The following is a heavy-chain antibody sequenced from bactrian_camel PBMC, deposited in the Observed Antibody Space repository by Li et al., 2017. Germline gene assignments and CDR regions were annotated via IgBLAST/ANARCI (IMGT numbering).Heavy chain of an antibody. CDR2: IRRSGGET. CDR3: VTMTGNWDFPN. Sequence: HVQLVESGGGSVQTGGSLRLSCVVSGHSRGSNCVGWYRLPPGRAPAEREGIAAIRRSGGETWYAGSVKGRFTISRDDAKVTHYLQMNSLKPEDTAVYLCVTMTGNWDFPNWGQGTQVTVS. V-gene: IGHV3S55*01. CDR1: GHSRGSNC. D-gene: IGHD4*01. J-gene: IGHJ4*01.